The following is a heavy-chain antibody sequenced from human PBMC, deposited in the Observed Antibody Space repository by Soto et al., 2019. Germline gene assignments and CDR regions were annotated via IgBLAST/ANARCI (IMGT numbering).Heavy chain of an antibody. CDR2: VNPILSMS. CDR1: GDTFSFYS. D-gene: IGHD3-10*01. Sequence: QVQLVQSGAEVKRPGSSVKVSCKASGDTFSFYSINWVRQAPGLGLEWMGRVNPILSMSNYAQRFQGRVTMTADKSTSTAYMELSDLRSEDTAMYYCATCYGSGYRAFDYWGQGALVTVSS. J-gene: IGHJ4*02. CDR3: ATCYGSGYRAFDY. V-gene: IGHV1-69*04.